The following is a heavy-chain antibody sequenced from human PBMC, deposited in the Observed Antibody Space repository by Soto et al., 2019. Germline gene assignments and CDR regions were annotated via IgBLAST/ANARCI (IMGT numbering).Heavy chain of an antibody. D-gene: IGHD6-6*01. CDR3: ARLVPVSEGMDV. Sequence: PVESLTISCKVSGYSFTSYWIVWVLQMPGKGLEWMGIIYPGDSDTRYSPSFQGQVTISADKSISTAYLQWSSLKASDTAMYYCARLVPVSEGMDVWGQGTTVTVSS. J-gene: IGHJ6*01. CDR1: GYSFTSYW. V-gene: IGHV5-51*01. CDR2: IYPGDSDT.